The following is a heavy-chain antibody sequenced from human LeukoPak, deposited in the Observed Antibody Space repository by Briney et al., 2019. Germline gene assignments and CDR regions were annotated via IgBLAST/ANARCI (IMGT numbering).Heavy chain of an antibody. CDR1: GFTFSSYA. CDR3: ARVMYNWNDVGAFDI. D-gene: IGHD1-1*01. J-gene: IGHJ3*02. V-gene: IGHV3-23*01. Sequence: GGSLRLSCAAPGFTFSSYAMSWVRQAPGKGLEWVSAISGSGGSTYYADSVKGRFTISRDNSKNTLYLQMNSLRAEDTAVYYCARVMYNWNDVGAFDIWGQGTMVTVSS. CDR2: ISGSGGST.